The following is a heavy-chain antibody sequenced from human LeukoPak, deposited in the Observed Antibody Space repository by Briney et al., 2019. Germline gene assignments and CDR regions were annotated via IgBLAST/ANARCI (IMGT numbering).Heavy chain of an antibody. D-gene: IGHD3-3*01. CDR2: IKQDGSEK. CDR1: GFTFSNYW. V-gene: IGHV3-7*01. Sequence: PGGSLRLSCAGSGFTFSNYWMYWVRQAPGKGLEWVANIKQDGSEKYYVDSVKGRFTISRDNAKNSLYLQMNSLRAEDTAVYYCARGRYDFWSGYYHKGLVDYWGQGTLVTVSS. CDR3: ARGRYDFWSGYYHKGLVDY. J-gene: IGHJ4*02.